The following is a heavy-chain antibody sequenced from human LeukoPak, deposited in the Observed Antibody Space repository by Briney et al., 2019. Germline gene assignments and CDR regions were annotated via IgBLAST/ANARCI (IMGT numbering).Heavy chain of an antibody. D-gene: IGHD6-19*01. CDR3: AKSEGSSSARRFDY. CDR2: ISAGGENT. CDR1: GFTFTSYA. J-gene: IGHJ4*02. V-gene: IGHV3-23*01. Sequence: GGSLTLSCAASGFTFTSYAMSWVRQAPGKGLEWVSGISAGGENTDYAYSVKGRFTISRDNSKNTLYLQVNSLRAEDTAAYYCAKSEGSSSARRFDYWGQGALVTVSS.